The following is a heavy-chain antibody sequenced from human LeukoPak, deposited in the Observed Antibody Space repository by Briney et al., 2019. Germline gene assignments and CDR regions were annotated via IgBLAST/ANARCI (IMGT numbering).Heavy chain of an antibody. CDR3: ARENDYGDYAFDY. CDR2: INPNSGGT. D-gene: IGHD4-17*01. J-gene: IGHJ4*02. Sequence: ASVKVSCKASGYTFTGYYMHWVRQAPGQGLEWMGWINPNSGGTNYAQKFQGWVTMTRDTSISTAYMELSRLRSDDTAVYYCARENDYGDYAFDYWGQGTLVTVSS. V-gene: IGHV1-2*04. CDR1: GYTFTGYY.